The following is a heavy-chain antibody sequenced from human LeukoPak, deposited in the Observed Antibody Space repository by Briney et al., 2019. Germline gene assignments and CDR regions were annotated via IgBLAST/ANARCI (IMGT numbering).Heavy chain of an antibody. CDR3: ASGYSYVVDY. D-gene: IGHD5-18*01. Sequence: GGSLRLSCAASGFTFSSCSMNWVRQAPGKGLEWVSSISSSSSYRYYADSVKGRFTISRDNAKNSLYLQMNSLRAEDTAVYYCASGYSYVVDYWGQGTLVTVSS. J-gene: IGHJ4*02. CDR1: GFTFSSCS. CDR2: ISSSSSYR. V-gene: IGHV3-21*01.